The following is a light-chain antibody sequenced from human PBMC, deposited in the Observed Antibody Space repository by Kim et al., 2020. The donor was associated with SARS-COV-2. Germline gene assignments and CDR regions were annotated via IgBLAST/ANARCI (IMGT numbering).Light chain of an antibody. CDR3: QQYNDYYT. CDR2: KAS. V-gene: IGKV1-5*03. J-gene: IGKJ2*01. Sequence: DIQMTQSPSTLSASVGDRVTITCRASQSISSWLAWYQQKPGNAPKVLIYKASSLESGVPSRFSGSGSGTEFTLTISSLQPDDFATYYCQQYNDYYTFGQGTKLEI. CDR1: QSISSW.